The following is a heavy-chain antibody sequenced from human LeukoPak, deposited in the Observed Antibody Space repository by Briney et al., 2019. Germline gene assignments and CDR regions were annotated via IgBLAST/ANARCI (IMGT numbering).Heavy chain of an antibody. J-gene: IGHJ4*02. Sequence: PGRSLRLSCAASGFSSTCCGMHWVREAPGKGLHQVAVISYDGTRRYYADSMKGRFTISRDNATNTVYLHMDSLKADDTAVYYCARKNEQGVTDYWGQGALVTVSS. D-gene: IGHD1-1*01. CDR3: ARKNEQGVTDY. CDR2: ISYDGTRR. CDR1: GFSSTCCG. V-gene: IGHV3-30*03.